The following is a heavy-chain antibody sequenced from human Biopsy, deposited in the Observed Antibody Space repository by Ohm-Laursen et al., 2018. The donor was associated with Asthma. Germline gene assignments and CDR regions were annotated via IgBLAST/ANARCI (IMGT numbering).Heavy chain of an antibody. CDR3: ARTYYDFLTGQVNDAFDI. Sequence: GSSVKVSCKASGYTFTSYAIHWVRQAPGQRLEWMGWIDAGNGNTKYSQKFQGRVTITRDTSASTAYMELSSLRSEDTAVYYCARTYYDFLTGQVNDAFDIWGQGTMVTVSS. J-gene: IGHJ3*02. V-gene: IGHV1-3*01. CDR2: IDAGNGNT. D-gene: IGHD3-9*01. CDR1: GYTFTSYA.